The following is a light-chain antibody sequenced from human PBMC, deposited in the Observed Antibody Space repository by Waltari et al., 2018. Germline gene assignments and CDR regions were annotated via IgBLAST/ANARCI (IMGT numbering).Light chain of an antibody. J-gene: IGLJ1*01. CDR2: GEN. Sequence: SSELTQDPAVSVALGQTVRLTCQGDRLRKYYAPWYQQKPGQAPVLVIFGENKRPSGIPDRCSGSSSGNTASLTITGAQAEDEADYHCTSRDSSGYRHVFGTGTKVTVL. CDR1: RLRKYY. V-gene: IGLV3-19*01. CDR3: TSRDSSGYRHV.